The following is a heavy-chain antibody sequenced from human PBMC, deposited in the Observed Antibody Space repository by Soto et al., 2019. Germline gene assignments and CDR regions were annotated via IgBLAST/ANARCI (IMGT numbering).Heavy chain of an antibody. V-gene: IGHV3-33*01. CDR3: ARDDEYDDNGLDY. CDR1: GFLFSRFG. Sequence: QVQLVESGGGVVQPGTSLRLSCAASGFLFSRFGMHWVRQAPGKGLEWVAFIVNHGGTKDYADSVRGRFTISRDNSRNTLFLEMSSLRVEDTAIYYCARDDEYDDNGLDYWGQGTLVTVSS. CDR2: IVNHGGTK. J-gene: IGHJ4*02. D-gene: IGHD1-1*01.